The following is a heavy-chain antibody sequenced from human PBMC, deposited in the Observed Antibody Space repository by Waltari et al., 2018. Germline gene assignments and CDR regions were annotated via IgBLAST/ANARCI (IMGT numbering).Heavy chain of an antibody. V-gene: IGHV4-4*07. J-gene: IGHJ4*02. CDR3: ARTLIAARPYYFDY. CDR2: IYTSGST. CDR1: GGSISSYY. D-gene: IGHD6-6*01. Sequence: QVQLQESGPGLVKPSETLSLTCTVSGGSISSYYWSWIRQPAGKGLEWIGRIYTSGSTNYKPSLKSRVTMSVDTSKNQFSLKLSSVTAADTAVYYWARTLIAARPYYFDYWGQGTLVTVSS.